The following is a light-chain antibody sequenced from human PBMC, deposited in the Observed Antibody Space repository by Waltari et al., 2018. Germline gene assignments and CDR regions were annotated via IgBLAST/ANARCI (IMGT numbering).Light chain of an antibody. J-gene: IGKJ4*01. Sequence: DIVVTQTPLSLSVAPGQPAYILCQSSQSLLDSNGKTQLYWFLQKPGQPPQLLIYEVSNRFSGVPDRFSGSGSGTDFTLKISRVEAEDVAVYYCMQSIELPPTFGEGTKVEIK. CDR1: QSLLDSNGKTQ. CDR2: EVS. V-gene: IGKV2D-29*01. CDR3: MQSIELPPT.